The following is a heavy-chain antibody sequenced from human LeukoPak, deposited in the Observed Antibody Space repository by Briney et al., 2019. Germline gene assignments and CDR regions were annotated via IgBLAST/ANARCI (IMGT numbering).Heavy chain of an antibody. CDR3: ARDPGANYWGASDI. CDR1: GFTFSNYW. Sequence: PGGSLRLSCAASGFTFSNYWMTWVRQAPGKGLEWVANIKRDGSEKQYVDSVKGRFTISRDNAKNSLDLEMNSLRAEDTAVYYCARDPGANYWGASDIWGQGTMVIVSS. CDR2: IKRDGSEK. V-gene: IGHV3-7*01. J-gene: IGHJ3*02. D-gene: IGHD4/OR15-4a*01.